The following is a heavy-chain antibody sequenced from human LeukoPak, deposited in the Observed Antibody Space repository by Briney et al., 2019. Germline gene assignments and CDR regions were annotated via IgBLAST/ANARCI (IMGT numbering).Heavy chain of an antibody. J-gene: IGHJ4*02. CDR1: GSTFSSYG. CDR3: AKALEGAVAGLLDY. V-gene: IGHV3-33*06. Sequence: GGSLRLSCAASGSTFSSYGMHWVRQAPGKGLEWVAVIWYDGSNKYYADSVKGRFTISRDNSKNTLYLQMNSLRAEDTAVYYCAKALEGAVAGLLDYRGQGTLVTVSS. CDR2: IWYDGSNK. D-gene: IGHD6-19*01.